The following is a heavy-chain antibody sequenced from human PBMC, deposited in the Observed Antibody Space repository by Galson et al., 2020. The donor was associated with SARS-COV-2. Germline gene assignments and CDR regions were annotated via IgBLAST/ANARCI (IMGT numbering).Heavy chain of an antibody. CDR1: GGSFNNYA. CDR2: IIPIFPAR. CDR3: SRGVSPTVTTGVALNNIFALDV. J-gene: IGHJ6*02. D-gene: IGHD4-17*01. V-gene: IGHV1-69*01. Sequence: KISCKASGGSFNNYAINWVRQAPGQGIEWMGGIIPIFPARDYAQKFKGRLTITADESTNTVYMELTSLRSEDTAMYYCSRGVSPTVTTGVALNNIFALDVWGQGTTVKVSS.